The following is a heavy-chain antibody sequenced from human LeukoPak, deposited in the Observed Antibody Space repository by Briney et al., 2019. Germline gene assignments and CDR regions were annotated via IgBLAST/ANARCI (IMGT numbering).Heavy chain of an antibody. Sequence: PGGSLRLSCAASGFTFSSYWMSWVRQAPGKGLEWVANIKEDGSEKYYVDSVKGQLTISSDTAKSSLYLQMNSLRAEDTAVYYCARLRAGDYFDYWGQGTLVTVSS. V-gene: IGHV3-7*04. CDR2: IKEDGSEK. J-gene: IGHJ4*02. D-gene: IGHD6-19*01. CDR1: GFTFSSYW. CDR3: ARLRAGDYFDY.